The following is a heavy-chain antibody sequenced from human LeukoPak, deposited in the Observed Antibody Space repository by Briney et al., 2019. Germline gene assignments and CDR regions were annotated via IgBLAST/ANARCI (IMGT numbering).Heavy chain of an antibody. J-gene: IGHJ6*02. CDR3: ARDYGLATMEYYYYGMDV. CDR2: MNPNSGNT. CDR1: GYTFNSYD. Sequence: ASVKVSCKASGYTFNSYDINWVRQATGQGLEWMGWMNPNSGNTGYAQKFQGRVTMTRNTSITTAYMELSSLTSEDTAVYYCARDYGLATMEYYYYGMDVWGQGTTVTVSS. D-gene: IGHD5-12*01. V-gene: IGHV1-8*01.